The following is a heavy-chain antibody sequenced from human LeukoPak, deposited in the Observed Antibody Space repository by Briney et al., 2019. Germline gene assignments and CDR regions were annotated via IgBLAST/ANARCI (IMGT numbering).Heavy chain of an antibody. CDR1: GFTFSSYW. J-gene: IGHJ4*02. CDR3: ARVYSYGGMGMDFDY. CDR2: INSDGSST. Sequence: GGSLRLSCAASGFTFSSYWMHWVRQAPGKGLVWVSRINSDGSSTSYADSVKGRFTISRDNAKNSLYLQMNSLRAEDTAVYYCARVYSYGGMGMDFDYWGQGTLVTVSS. V-gene: IGHV3-74*01. D-gene: IGHD5-18*01.